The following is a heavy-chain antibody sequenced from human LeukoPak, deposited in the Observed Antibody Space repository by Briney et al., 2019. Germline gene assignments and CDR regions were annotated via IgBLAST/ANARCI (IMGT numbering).Heavy chain of an antibody. CDR2: VFYNETA. CDR1: GYSMSSGYY. J-gene: IGHJ4*02. V-gene: IGHV4-38-2*02. D-gene: IGHD4-11*01. Sequence: SETLSLTCSVSGYSMSSGYYWGWVRQPPGKGLQWLGSVFYNETARYNPSLHSRVTVSIHTSKNQFSLKLNSVTAGDTAIYYCAQDNYGAFDYWGQGILVTVSS. CDR3: AQDNYGAFDY.